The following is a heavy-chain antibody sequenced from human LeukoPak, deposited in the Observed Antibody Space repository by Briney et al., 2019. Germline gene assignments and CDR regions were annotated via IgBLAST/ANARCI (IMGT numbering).Heavy chain of an antibody. CDR1: GYSFTSYW. J-gene: IGHJ5*02. CDR3: ARVRTLGYCSSTSCHSGGFDP. Sequence: GESLKISCKGSGYSFTSYWIGWVRQMPGEGLEWIGIIYPGDSDTRYSPSFQGQVPISADKSISTAYLQWSSLKASDTAMYYCARVRTLGYCSSTSCHSGGFDPWGQGTPVTVSS. CDR2: IYPGDSDT. D-gene: IGHD2-2*01. V-gene: IGHV5-51*01.